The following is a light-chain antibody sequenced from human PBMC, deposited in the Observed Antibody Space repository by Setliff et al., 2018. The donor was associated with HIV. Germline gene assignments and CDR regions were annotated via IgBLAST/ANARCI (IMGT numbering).Light chain of an antibody. CDR2: EVT. J-gene: IGLJ1*01. CDR3: CSYAHSSTYV. Sequence: QSALAQPASVSGSPGQSITISCTGTSRDLGSYNLVSWCQQHPGKAPKLMIYEVTKRPSGASNRFSGSKSGNTASLTISGLQVEDESDYYCCSYAHSSTYVFGTGTKVTVL. V-gene: IGLV2-23*02. CDR1: SRDLGSYNL.